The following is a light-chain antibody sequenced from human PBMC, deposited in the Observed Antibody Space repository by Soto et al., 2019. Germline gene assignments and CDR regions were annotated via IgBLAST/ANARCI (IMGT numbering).Light chain of an antibody. Sequence: EIVLTQSPGTLSLSPGERATLSCRASQSVSSSFLAWYQQKPGQAPRLLIYGASSRATGIPDRFSGSGSGTDFNLTISRMEPEDFAVYYCQQYDSSPLTFGGGTKVEIK. CDR1: QSVSSSF. V-gene: IGKV3-20*01. CDR2: GAS. CDR3: QQYDSSPLT. J-gene: IGKJ4*01.